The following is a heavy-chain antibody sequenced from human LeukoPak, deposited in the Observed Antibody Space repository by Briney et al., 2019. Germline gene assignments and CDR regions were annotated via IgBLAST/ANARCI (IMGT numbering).Heavy chain of an antibody. CDR1: DFLVNSKY. Sequence: PGGSLRLSCAASDFLVNSKYMSWIRQAPGKGLEWVSGISWNSGSIGYADSVKGRFTISRDNAKNSLYLQMNSLRAEDTALYYCAKDIRDILTSGWYFDLWGRGTLVTVSS. V-gene: IGHV3-9*01. D-gene: IGHD3-9*01. CDR2: ISWNSGSI. CDR3: AKDIRDILTSGWYFDL. J-gene: IGHJ2*01.